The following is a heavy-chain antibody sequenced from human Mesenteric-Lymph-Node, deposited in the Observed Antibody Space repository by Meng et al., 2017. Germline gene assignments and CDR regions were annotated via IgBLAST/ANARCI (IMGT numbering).Heavy chain of an antibody. Sequence: GESLKISCAASGFTFSSYWMSWVRQAPGKGLEWVAVISYDGSNKYYADSVKGRFTISRDNSKNTLYLQMNSLRAEDTAVYYCARSYSGYDRGVDYWGQGTLVTVSS. J-gene: IGHJ4*02. CDR1: GFTFSSYW. V-gene: IGHV3-30*01. CDR2: ISYDGSNK. D-gene: IGHD5-12*01. CDR3: ARSYSGYDRGVDY.